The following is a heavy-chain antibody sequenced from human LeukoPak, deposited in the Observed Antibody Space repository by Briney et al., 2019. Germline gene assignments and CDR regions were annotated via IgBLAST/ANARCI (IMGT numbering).Heavy chain of an antibody. CDR2: ISWNSGSI. V-gene: IGHV3-9*03. J-gene: IGHJ3*02. CDR3: AKEYCSGGSCYRGAFDI. Sequence: GGSLRLSCAASGFTFDDYAMHWVRQAPGKGLEWVSGISWNSGSIGYADSVKGRFTISGDNAKNSLYLQMNSLRAEDMALYYCAKEYCSGGSCYRGAFDIWGQGTMVTVSS. CDR1: GFTFDDYA. D-gene: IGHD2-15*01.